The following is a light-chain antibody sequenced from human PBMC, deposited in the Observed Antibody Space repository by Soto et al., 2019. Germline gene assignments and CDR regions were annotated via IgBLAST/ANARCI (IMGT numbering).Light chain of an antibody. J-gene: IGLJ1*01. CDR3: CSYASSGTYV. CDR1: SSDVGSYNL. V-gene: IGLV2-23*01. Sequence: QSVLTQPASVSGSPGQSITISCTGTSSDVGSYNLVSWYQQHPGKAPKLLIYEDSKRPSGVSNRFSGSESGNTAFLTISGLQADDEADYYCCSYASSGTYVFGTGTKLTVL. CDR2: EDS.